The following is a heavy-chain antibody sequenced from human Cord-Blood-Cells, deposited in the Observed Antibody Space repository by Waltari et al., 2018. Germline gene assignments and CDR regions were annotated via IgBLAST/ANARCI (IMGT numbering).Heavy chain of an antibody. CDR3: ATAPDSSGWF. J-gene: IGHJ4*02. V-gene: IGHV1-24*01. CDR1: GYTLTELS. CDR2: LRREDGET. D-gene: IGHD6-19*01. Sequence: QVQLVQSGAEVKKPGASVKVSCKVSGYTLTELSMHWVRQAPGKGLEWMGGLRREDGETTDEQRFQGEGTMTEDTSTDTAYMGLSSLRSVDTAVYYCATAPDSSGWFWGQGTLVTVSS.